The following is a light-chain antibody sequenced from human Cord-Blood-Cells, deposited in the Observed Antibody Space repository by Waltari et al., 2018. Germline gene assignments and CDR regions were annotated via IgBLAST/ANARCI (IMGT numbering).Light chain of an antibody. CDR1: SSDVGGYNY. V-gene: IGLV2-14*01. Sequence: QSALTQPASVSGSPGQSITISCTGTSSDVGGYNYVSWYQQHPGKAPKLMSYEVSNRPSGVSNRFAGSKSGNTASLTISGLQAEDEADYYCSSYTSSSTLVFGTGTKVTVL. CDR3: SSYTSSSTLV. CDR2: EVS. J-gene: IGLJ1*01.